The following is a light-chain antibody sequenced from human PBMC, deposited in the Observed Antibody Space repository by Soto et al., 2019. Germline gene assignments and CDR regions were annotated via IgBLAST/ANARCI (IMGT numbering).Light chain of an antibody. CDR3: QQYNSYSPWT. CDR1: QSISSW. J-gene: IGKJ1*01. CDR2: DAS. V-gene: IGKV1-5*01. Sequence: IQMTQSPSTLSASVRDRDTITSRATQSISSWLAWYQKKTAKAPTLLIYDASSLESGVPSSFSGSGSGTEFTLTISSLQPDDFATYYCQQYNSYSPWTFGQGTKVDIK.